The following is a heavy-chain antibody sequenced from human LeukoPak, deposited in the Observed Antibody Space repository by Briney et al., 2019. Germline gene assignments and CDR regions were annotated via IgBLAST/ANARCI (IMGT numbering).Heavy chain of an antibody. CDR1: GYTFTSYD. CDR3: ERRFLEWPGDAFDI. Sequence: ASVKVSCKASGYTFTSYDINWVRQATGQGLEWMGWMNPNSGNTGYAQKFQGRVTITRNTSISTAYMELSSLRSEDTAAYYCERRFLEWPGDAFDIWGQGTMVTVSS. J-gene: IGHJ3*02. V-gene: IGHV1-8*01. CDR2: MNPNSGNT. D-gene: IGHD3-3*01.